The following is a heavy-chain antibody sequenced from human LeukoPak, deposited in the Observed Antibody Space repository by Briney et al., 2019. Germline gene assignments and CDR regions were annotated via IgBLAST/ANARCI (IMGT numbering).Heavy chain of an antibody. Sequence: PSETLSLTCTVSGGSISSGDYYWSWIRQPPGKGLEWIGYIYYSGSTYYNPSLKSRVTISVDTSKNQFSLKLSSVTAADTAVYYCARGPASGSYYGAFDIWGQGTMVTVSS. CDR3: ARGPASGSYYGAFDI. CDR1: GGSISSGDYY. D-gene: IGHD1-26*01. J-gene: IGHJ3*02. CDR2: IYYSGST. V-gene: IGHV4-30-4*08.